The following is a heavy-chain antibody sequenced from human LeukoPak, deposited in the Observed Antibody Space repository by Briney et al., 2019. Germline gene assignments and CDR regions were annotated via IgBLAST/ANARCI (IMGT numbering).Heavy chain of an antibody. Sequence: GGSLRLSCTASGFTFSRYSMNWVRQAPGKGLEWLSYIRSDSTIIDYADSVKGRFTISRDNDKNSLYLQMNSLRAEDTAVYYCARAEGDYYYYFYMDVWGKGTTVTVSS. CDR3: ARAEGDYYYYFYMDV. CDR1: GFTFSRYS. V-gene: IGHV3-48*01. CDR2: IRSDSTII. J-gene: IGHJ6*03.